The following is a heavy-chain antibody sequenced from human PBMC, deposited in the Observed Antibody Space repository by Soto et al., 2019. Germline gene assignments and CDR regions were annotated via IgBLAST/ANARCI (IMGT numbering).Heavy chain of an antibody. Sequence: PGGSLRLSCAASVFTFISYAMNWVRQGPGKGLEWVAVISYDGSNKYYSDSVKGRFTISRDNSKNTLYLQMNSLRAEDTAVYYCARTYSSSSVYYYYGMDVWGQGTRVTVSS. CDR2: ISYDGSNK. CDR3: ARTYSSSSVYYYYGMDV. V-gene: IGHV3-30-3*01. J-gene: IGHJ6*02. D-gene: IGHD6-6*01. CDR1: VFTFISYA.